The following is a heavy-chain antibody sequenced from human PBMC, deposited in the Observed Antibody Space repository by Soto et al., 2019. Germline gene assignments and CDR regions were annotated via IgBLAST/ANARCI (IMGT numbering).Heavy chain of an antibody. Sequence: PSETLSLTCTFSGGSVSSGSYYLSWIRQPPGKGLEWIGYIYYSGSTNYNPSLKSRVTISVDTSKNQFSLKLSSVTAADTAVYYCARDLSMDVWGQGTTVTVSS. V-gene: IGHV4-61*01. J-gene: IGHJ6*02. CDR2: IYYSGST. CDR1: GGSVSSGSYY. CDR3: ARDLSMDV.